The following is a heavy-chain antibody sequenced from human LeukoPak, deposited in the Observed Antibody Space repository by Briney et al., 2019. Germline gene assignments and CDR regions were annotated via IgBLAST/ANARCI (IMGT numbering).Heavy chain of an antibody. D-gene: IGHD1-26*01. CDR3: ARDLYSGSYSYFDY. J-gene: IGHJ4*02. V-gene: IGHV3-21*01. Sequence: GGSLRLSCAASGFTFSSYWMSWVRQAPGKGLEWVSSISSSSSYIYYADSVKGRFTISRDNAKNSLYLQMNSLRAEDTAVYYCARDLYSGSYSYFDYWGQGTLVTVSS. CDR2: ISSSSSYI. CDR1: GFTFSSYW.